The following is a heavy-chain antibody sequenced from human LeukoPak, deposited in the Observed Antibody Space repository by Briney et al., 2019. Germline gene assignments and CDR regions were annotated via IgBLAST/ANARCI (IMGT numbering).Heavy chain of an antibody. CDR3: ARSGLNRFDY. V-gene: IGHV3-23*01. Sequence: GGSLRLSCAASGFTFSSYWMSWVRQAPGKGLEWVSTFSGSGGSTYYADSVKGRFSISRDNSKNTLYLQMNSLRAEDTAAYYCARSGLNRFDYWGQGTLVTVSS. CDR1: GFTFSSYW. J-gene: IGHJ4*02. D-gene: IGHD2-15*01. CDR2: FSGSGGST.